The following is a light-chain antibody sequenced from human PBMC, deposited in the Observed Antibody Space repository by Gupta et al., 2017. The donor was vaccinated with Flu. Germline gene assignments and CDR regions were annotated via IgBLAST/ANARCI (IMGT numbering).Light chain of an antibody. Sequence: QSVLPQPPSASGTPGQRVTISCSGSSSNIGSNTVNWYQQRPGTAPKRLIYSNNQRPSGVPDRFSGAKSGTSASLAISGLQAEEEADNYCAAWDDSLNGWVFGGGTKLTVL. J-gene: IGLJ3*02. CDR3: AAWDDSLNGWV. CDR2: SNN. V-gene: IGLV1-44*01. CDR1: SSNIGSNT.